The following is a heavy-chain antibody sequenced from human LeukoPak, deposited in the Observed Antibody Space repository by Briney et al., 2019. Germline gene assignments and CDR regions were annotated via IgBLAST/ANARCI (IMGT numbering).Heavy chain of an antibody. D-gene: IGHD2-2*01. CDR2: ISSSGSTI. CDR1: GFTFSDYY. V-gene: IGHV3-11*01. J-gene: IGHJ4*02. Sequence: GGSPRLSCAASGFTFSDYYMSWIRQAPGKGLEWVSYISSSGSTIYYADSVKGRFTISRDNAKNSLYLQMNSLRAEDTAVYYCARDTGYCSSTSCYDGLIDYWGQGTLVTVSS. CDR3: ARDTGYCSSTSCYDGLIDY.